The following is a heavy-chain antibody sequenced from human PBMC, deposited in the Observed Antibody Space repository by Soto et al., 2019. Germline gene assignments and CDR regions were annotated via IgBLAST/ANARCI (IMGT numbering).Heavy chain of an antibody. D-gene: IGHD2-15*01. CDR2: IHPGGQTI. CDR1: GFTFSSSE. V-gene: IGHV3-48*03. CDR3: ARRGSR. Sequence: DVQLVESGGGLVQPGGSLRLSCAASGFTFSSSEMYWVRQAPGKGLEWISYIHPGGQTIFYAESVKGRFTISRDNAKHSVYLQRNSLRAEDTAVSDCARRGSRWGRGTKVTVSS. J-gene: IGHJ3*01.